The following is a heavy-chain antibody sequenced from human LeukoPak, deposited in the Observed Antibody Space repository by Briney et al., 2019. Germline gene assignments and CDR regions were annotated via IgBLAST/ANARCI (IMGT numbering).Heavy chain of an antibody. V-gene: IGHV3-23*01. CDR1: AFTFSRSA. CDR2: IGGGGGIT. J-gene: IGHJ4*02. Sequence: PGGSLRLSCAASAFTFSRSAMSWVRQAPGKELEWVSVIGGGGGITNYADSVKGRFTISRDNSNNTLSLQMNSLRVEDTAVYYCAKGGSTVTTEDVVDYWGQGTLVTVSS. D-gene: IGHD4-17*01. CDR3: AKGGSTVTTEDVVDY.